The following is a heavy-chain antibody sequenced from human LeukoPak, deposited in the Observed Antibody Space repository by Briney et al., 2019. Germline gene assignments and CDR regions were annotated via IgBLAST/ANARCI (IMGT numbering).Heavy chain of an antibody. D-gene: IGHD3-3*01. CDR3: ARGGILGGDFWSGYYSYYYYGMDV. V-gene: IGHV1-8*01. CDR2: MNPNSGNT. Sequence: ASVKVSCKASGYTFTSYDINWVRRATGQGLEWMGWMNPNSGNTGYAQKFQGRVTMTRNTSISTAYMELSSLRSEDTAVYYCARGGILGGDFWSGYYSYYYYGMDVWGQGTTVTVSS. CDR1: GYTFTSYD. J-gene: IGHJ6*02.